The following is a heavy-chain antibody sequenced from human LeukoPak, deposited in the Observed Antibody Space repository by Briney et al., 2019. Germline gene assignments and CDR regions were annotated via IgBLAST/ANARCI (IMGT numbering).Heavy chain of an antibody. CDR2: FDPEDGET. V-gene: IGHV1-24*01. Sequence: ASVKVSCKVSGYTLTELSMHWVRQAPGKGLEWMGGFDPEDGETIYAQKFQGRVTMTEDTSTDTAYMELSSLGSEDTAVYYCATSFGYYYGMDVWGQGTTVTVSS. CDR3: ATSFGYYYGMDV. D-gene: IGHD3-16*01. J-gene: IGHJ6*02. CDR1: GYTLTELS.